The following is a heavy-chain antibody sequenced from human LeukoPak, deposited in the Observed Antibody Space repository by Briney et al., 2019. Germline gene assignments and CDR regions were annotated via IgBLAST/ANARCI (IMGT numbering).Heavy chain of an antibody. CDR2: IYTSGST. CDR1: GGSISSGSYY. D-gene: IGHD6-6*01. V-gene: IGHV4-61*02. Sequence: PSQTLSLTCTVSGGSISSGSYYWSWIRQPAEKGLEWIGRIYTSGSTNYNPSLKSRVTISVDTSKNQFSLKLSSVTAADTAVYYCARRGGSSSYFDYWGQGTLVTVSS. CDR3: ARRGGSSSYFDY. J-gene: IGHJ4*02.